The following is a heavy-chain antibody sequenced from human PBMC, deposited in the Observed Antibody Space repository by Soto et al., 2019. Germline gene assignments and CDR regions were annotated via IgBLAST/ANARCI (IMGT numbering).Heavy chain of an antibody. CDR2: INPNGVYT. CDR3: ARAAAAAIGRRMDV. J-gene: IGHJ6*02. CDR1: GYTFTSYY. D-gene: IGHD2-2*01. V-gene: IGHV1-46*01. Sequence: ASVKVSCKASGYTFTSYYMHWVRQAPGQGLEWMGAINPNGVYTNSAQKFQGRVTMTSDTSTTTVYMELSSLRSVDTAVYYCARAAAAAIGRRMDVWGQGTTVTVSS.